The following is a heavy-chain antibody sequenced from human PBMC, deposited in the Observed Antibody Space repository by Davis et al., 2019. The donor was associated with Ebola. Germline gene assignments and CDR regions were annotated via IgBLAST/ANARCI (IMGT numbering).Heavy chain of an antibody. J-gene: IGHJ6*02. D-gene: IGHD3-10*01. Sequence: PGGSLRLSCAASGFTFSSYAMSWVRQAPGKGLEWVSAISGSGGSTYYADSVKGRFTISRDNSKNTLYLQMNSLRAEDTAVYYCAKRGEYYYYYYGMDVWGQGTTVTVSS. CDR1: GFTFSSYA. CDR3: AKRGEYYYYYYGMDV. V-gene: IGHV3-23*01. CDR2: ISGSGGST.